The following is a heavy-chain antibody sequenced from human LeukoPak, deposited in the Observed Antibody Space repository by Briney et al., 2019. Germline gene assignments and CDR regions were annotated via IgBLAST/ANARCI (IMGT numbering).Heavy chain of an antibody. Sequence: SETLSLTCTVSGGSISSGSYYWSWIRQPAGKGLEWIGRIYTSGSTNYNPSLKSRVTISVDTSKNQFSLKLSSVTAADTAVYYCARDGYGDYGFDYWGQGTLVTVSS. CDR1: GGSISSGSYY. D-gene: IGHD4-17*01. J-gene: IGHJ4*02. CDR2: IYTSGST. CDR3: ARDGYGDYGFDY. V-gene: IGHV4-61*02.